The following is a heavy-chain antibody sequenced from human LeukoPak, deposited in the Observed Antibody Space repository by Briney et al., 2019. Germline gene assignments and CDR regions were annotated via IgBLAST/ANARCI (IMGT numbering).Heavy chain of an antibody. CDR3: AXRPXTMVQGVLFDY. CDR1: GGSFSGYY. V-gene: IGHV4-34*01. Sequence: PSETLSLTCAVYGGSFSGYYWSWIRQPPGKGLEWIGEINHSGSTNYNPSLKSRVTISVDTSKNQFSLKLSSVTAADTAVYYCAXRPXTMVQGVLFDYWGQGTLVTVSS. D-gene: IGHD3-10*01. J-gene: IGHJ4*02. CDR2: INHSGST.